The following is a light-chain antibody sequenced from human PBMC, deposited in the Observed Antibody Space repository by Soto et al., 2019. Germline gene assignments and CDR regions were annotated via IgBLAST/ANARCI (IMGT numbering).Light chain of an antibody. J-gene: IGLJ1*01. Sequence: QSDLTHPASVCGPPGQAMTISCTGPSSVFCGYNYVSWYQQPPGKAPKLMIYEVSNRPSGVSNRFSGSKSGNTASLTISGLQAEDEAEYYCSSYTGSNTLVFGTGTKVTV. CDR2: EVS. CDR1: SSVFCGYNY. V-gene: IGLV2-14*01. CDR3: SSYTGSNTLV.